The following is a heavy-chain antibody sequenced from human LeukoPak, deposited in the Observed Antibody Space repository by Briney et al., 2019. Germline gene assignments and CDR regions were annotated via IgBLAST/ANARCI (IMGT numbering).Heavy chain of an antibody. J-gene: IGHJ3*02. Sequence: PSETLSLTCAAYGGSFSGYYWSWIRQPPGKGLEWIGEINHSGSTNYNPSLKSRVTISVDTSKNQFSLKLSSVTAADTAVYYCARGTVWGPPNAFDIWGQGTMVTVSS. V-gene: IGHV4-34*01. CDR1: GGSFSGYY. CDR2: INHSGST. CDR3: ARGTVWGPPNAFDI. D-gene: IGHD3-16*01.